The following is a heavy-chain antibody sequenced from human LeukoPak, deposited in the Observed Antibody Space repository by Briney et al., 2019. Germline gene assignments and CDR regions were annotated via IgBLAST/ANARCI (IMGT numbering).Heavy chain of an antibody. CDR1: GASITSYY. CDR2: IYSSANI. J-gene: IGHJ2*01. D-gene: IGHD1-26*01. CDR3: ARSPFVGGVGATSWYFDL. V-gene: IGHV4-4*09. Sequence: SETLSLTCTVSGASITSYYWTWIREPPGKELEWIGNIYSSANINFNPSLKSRVTISLDASKSHFSLKLNSVSAADTAIYYCARSPFVGGVGATSWYFDLWGRGALVTVSS.